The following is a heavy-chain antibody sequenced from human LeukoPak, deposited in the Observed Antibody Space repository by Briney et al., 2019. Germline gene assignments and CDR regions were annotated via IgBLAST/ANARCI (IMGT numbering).Heavy chain of an antibody. CDR3: AISGYSRGWTGDY. Sequence: SVKVSCKASGGTFSSYAISWVRQAPGQGLEWMGGIIPIFGTANYAQKFQGRVTITADESTSTAYMELSSLRSEDTAVYYCAISGYSRGWTGDYWGQGTLATVSS. CDR2: IIPIFGTA. D-gene: IGHD6-19*01. CDR1: GGTFSSYA. V-gene: IGHV1-69*01. J-gene: IGHJ4*02.